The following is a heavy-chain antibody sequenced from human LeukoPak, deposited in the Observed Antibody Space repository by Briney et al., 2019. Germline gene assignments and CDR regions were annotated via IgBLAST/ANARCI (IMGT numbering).Heavy chain of an antibody. CDR2: IYPGDSDT. CDR1: GYSFTSYW. D-gene: IGHD6-19*01. Sequence: GESLKISCKGSGYSFTSYWIGWVRQMPGKGLEWMGIIYPGDSDTRYSPSFQGQVTISADKSISTAYLQWSSLKASDTAMYYCARGAVAGYYYYYYYMDVWGKGTTVTVSS. V-gene: IGHV5-51*01. J-gene: IGHJ6*03. CDR3: ARGAVAGYYYYYYYMDV.